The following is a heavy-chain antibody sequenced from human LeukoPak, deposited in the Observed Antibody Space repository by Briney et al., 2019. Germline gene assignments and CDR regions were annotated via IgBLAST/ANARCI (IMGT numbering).Heavy chain of an antibody. J-gene: IGHJ5*02. CDR2: IYYSGST. V-gene: IGHV4-39*01. CDR3: ARASDILTGSRNWFDL. D-gene: IGHD3-9*01. Sequence: PSETLSLTCTVSGVSISSTRYYWGWIRQPPGKGLEWIGYIYYSGSTYYNPSLLSRVTISVDTSKNQFSLKLSSVSAADTAVYYGARASDILTGSRNWFDLWGQGTLVTVPS. CDR1: GVSISSTRYY.